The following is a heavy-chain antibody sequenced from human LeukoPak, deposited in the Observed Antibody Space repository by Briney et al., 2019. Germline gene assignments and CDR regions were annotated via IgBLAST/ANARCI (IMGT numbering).Heavy chain of an antibody. Sequence: SETLSLNCAVYGASFRAYYWSWIRQAPGKGLEWIGEINDSGHGRYNASLKSRVTMSVDTSKNQLSLKLKSVTAADTAVYYCASSRDLYLDAFTSYWYFDVWGRGSLVTVSS. CDR3: ASSRDLYLDAFTSYWYFDV. CDR1: GASFRAYY. V-gene: IGHV4-34*01. J-gene: IGHJ2*01. CDR2: INDSGHG. D-gene: IGHD3-16*01.